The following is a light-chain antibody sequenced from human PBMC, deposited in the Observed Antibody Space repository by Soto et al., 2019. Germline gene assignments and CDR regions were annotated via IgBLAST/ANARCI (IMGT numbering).Light chain of an antibody. CDR2: EVS. V-gene: IGLV2-14*01. Sequence: QSVLTQPASVSGSPGQSITISCTGTRSDVGGYNYVSWYQQHPGKAPKLMIYEVSNRPSGVSNRFSGSKSGNTASLTISGLQAEDEADYYCSSHTSSSTPVFGGGTKLTVL. CDR3: SSHTSSSTPV. CDR1: RSDVGGYNY. J-gene: IGLJ2*01.